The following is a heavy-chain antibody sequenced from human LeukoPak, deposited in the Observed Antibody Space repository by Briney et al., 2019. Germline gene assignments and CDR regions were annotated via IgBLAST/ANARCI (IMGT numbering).Heavy chain of an antibody. Sequence: QPGGSLRLSCAASGFTFSSYGMNWVRQAPGKGLEWVSYISSSGSTIYYADSVKGRFTISRDNAKNSLYLQMNSLRAEDTAVYYCARDLGYYDSSGYYYGSSYYYYYYGMDVWGQGTTVTVSS. V-gene: IGHV3-48*03. J-gene: IGHJ6*02. D-gene: IGHD3-22*01. CDR2: ISSSGSTI. CDR3: ARDLGYYDSSGYYYGSSYYYYYYGMDV. CDR1: GFTFSSYG.